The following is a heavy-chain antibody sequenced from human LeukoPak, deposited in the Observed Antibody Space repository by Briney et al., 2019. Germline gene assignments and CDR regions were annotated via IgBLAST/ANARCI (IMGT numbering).Heavy chain of an antibody. J-gene: IGHJ4*02. CDR1: VGSISSSNYY. Sequence: SETLSLTCAVSVGSISSSNYYWGWIRPPPGKGLEWIGSIYYSGSTYYNPSLKSRVTISVDTSKNQFSLKLSSVTAADTAVYYCARHGGLYYDFWSGTEGVDYWGQGSLVTVSS. D-gene: IGHD3-3*01. V-gene: IGHV4-39*01. CDR3: ARHGGLYYDFWSGTEGVDY. CDR2: IYYSGST.